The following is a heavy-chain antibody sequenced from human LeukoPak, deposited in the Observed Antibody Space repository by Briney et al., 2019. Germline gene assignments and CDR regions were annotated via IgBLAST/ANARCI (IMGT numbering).Heavy chain of an antibody. J-gene: IGHJ3*02. V-gene: IGHV1-18*01. Sequence: ASVKVSCKASGYTFTSYGISWVRQAPGQGLEWMGWISAYNGNTNYAQKLQGRVTMTTDTSTSTAYMELRSLRSDDTAVYYCARDSWIAAKLTDAFDIRGQGTMVTVSS. CDR3: ARDSWIAAKLTDAFDI. CDR1: GYTFTSYG. CDR2: ISAYNGNT. D-gene: IGHD6-13*01.